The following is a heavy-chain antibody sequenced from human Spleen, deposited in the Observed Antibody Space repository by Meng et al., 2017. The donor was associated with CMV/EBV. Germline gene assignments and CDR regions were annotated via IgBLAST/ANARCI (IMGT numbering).Heavy chain of an antibody. CDR2: IYHSGST. CDR3: ARDSMRVAYGSGSYYYFDY. J-gene: IGHJ4*02. D-gene: IGHD3-10*01. Sequence: ISSSNWWSWVSQPPGKGLEWIGEIYHSGSTNYNPSLKRRVTISVDKSKNQFSLKLSSVTAADTAVYYCARDSMRVAYGSGSYYYFDYWGQGTLVTVSS. V-gene: IGHV4-4*02. CDR1: ISSSNW.